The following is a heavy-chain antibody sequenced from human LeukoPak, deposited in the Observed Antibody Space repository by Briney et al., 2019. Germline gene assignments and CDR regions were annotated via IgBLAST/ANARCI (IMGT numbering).Heavy chain of an antibody. CDR3: TRLCGDGSPECLH. Sequence: PGGSLRLSCAASGFTFSASAVHWVRQASGKGLEWVGRIRSKVMSYATEYAASVTGRLTISRDDSKSTAYLQMNSLKTEDSAVYYCTRLCGDGSPECLHWGQGTLVTVSS. J-gene: IGHJ4*02. D-gene: IGHD5-24*01. CDR1: GFTFSASA. V-gene: IGHV3-73*01. CDR2: IRSKVMSYAT.